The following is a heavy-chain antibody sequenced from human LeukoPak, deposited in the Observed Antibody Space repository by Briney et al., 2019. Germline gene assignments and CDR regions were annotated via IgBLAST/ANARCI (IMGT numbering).Heavy chain of an antibody. CDR3: VRGPNSISWYYFDY. D-gene: IGHD6-13*01. Sequence: GGSLRLSCAASGFTVSSNYMSWVRQAPGKGLEWVSVIYSGGSTYYADSVKGRFTISRDNSKNTLYLEMNSLKGEDTAVYYCVRGPNSISWYYFDYWGQGTLVTVSS. J-gene: IGHJ4*02. CDR2: IYSGGST. V-gene: IGHV3-66*01. CDR1: GFTVSSNY.